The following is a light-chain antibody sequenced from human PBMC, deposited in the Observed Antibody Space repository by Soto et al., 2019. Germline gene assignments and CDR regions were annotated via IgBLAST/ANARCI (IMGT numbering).Light chain of an antibody. CDR2: GNR. CDR1: TSNLGAGYD. J-gene: IGLJ1*01. Sequence: QSVLTQPPSVSGAPGQRVTLSCTGNTSNLGAGYDVHWYQQLPGAAPKLVIFGNRNRPSGVPERFSGSKSGTSASLAITGLQAEDEADYYCSSYTISNTLPFVFGTGTKVTVL. CDR3: SSYTISNTLPFV. V-gene: IGLV1-40*01.